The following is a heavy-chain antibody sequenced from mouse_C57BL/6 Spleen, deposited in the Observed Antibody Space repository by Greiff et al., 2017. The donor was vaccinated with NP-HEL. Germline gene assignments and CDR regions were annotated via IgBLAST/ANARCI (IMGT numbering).Heavy chain of an antibody. CDR1: GYTFTDYY. D-gene: IGHD2-4*01. Sequence: EVQLQQSGPELVKPGASVKISCKASGYTFTDYYMNWVKQSHGRSLEWIGDINPNNGGTSYNQKFKGKATLTVDKSSSTAYMELRSLTSEDSAVYYCARSLDYDPAWFAYWGQGTLVTVSA. CDR2: INPNNGGT. J-gene: IGHJ3*01. V-gene: IGHV1-26*01. CDR3: ARSLDYDPAWFAY.